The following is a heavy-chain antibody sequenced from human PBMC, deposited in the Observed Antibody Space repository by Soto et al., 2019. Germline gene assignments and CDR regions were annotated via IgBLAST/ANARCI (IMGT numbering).Heavy chain of an antibody. CDR2: ISWNSGSI. J-gene: IGHJ4*02. Sequence: EVLLVESGGGLVQPGRSLRLSCAASGFTFDDYAMHWVRQAPGKGLEWVSGISWNSGSIGYADSVKGRFTISRDNAKNSLYLQMNSLRAEDTALYYCAKDTGYDSSGYSDYWGQGTLVTVSS. CDR3: AKDTGYDSSGYSDY. CDR1: GFTFDDYA. D-gene: IGHD3-22*01. V-gene: IGHV3-9*01.